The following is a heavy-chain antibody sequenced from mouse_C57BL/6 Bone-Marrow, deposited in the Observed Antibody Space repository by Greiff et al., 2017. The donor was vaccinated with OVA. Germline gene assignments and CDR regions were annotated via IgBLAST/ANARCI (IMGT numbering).Heavy chain of an antibody. Sequence: QVQLQQPGAELVKPGASVKLSCKASGYTFTSYWMQWVKQRPGQGLEWIGEIDPSDSYTNYNQKFKGKATLTVDTSSSTAYMQLSSLTSEDSAVYYCERRITTVVATADYWGQGTTLTVSS. J-gene: IGHJ2*01. V-gene: IGHV1-50*01. CDR1: GYTFTSYW. CDR2: IDPSDSYT. D-gene: IGHD1-1*01. CDR3: ERRITTVVATADY.